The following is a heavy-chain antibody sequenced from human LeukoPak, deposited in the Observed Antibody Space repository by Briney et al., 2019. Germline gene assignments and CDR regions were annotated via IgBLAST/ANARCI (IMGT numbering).Heavy chain of an antibody. Sequence: GGSLRLSCAASGFAVSSNYMSWVRQAPGKGLEWVANIKQDGSEKYYVDSVKGRFTISRDNAKNSLYLQMNSLRAEDTAVYYCARSYDSSGYWGQGTLVTVSS. J-gene: IGHJ4*02. CDR3: ARSYDSSGY. D-gene: IGHD3-22*01. CDR2: IKQDGSEK. V-gene: IGHV3-7*01. CDR1: GFAVSSNY.